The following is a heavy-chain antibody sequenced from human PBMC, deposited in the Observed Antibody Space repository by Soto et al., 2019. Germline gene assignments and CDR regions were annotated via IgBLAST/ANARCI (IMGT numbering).Heavy chain of an antibody. Sequence: PGGSLRLSCAASGFTFSSYGMHWVRQAPGKGLEWVAVISYDGSNKYYADSVKGRFTISRDNSKNTLYLQMNSLRAEDTAVYYCAKDLTMIVVADDAFDIWGQGTMVTVSS. V-gene: IGHV3-30*18. D-gene: IGHD3-22*01. CDR3: AKDLTMIVVADDAFDI. J-gene: IGHJ3*02. CDR1: GFTFSSYG. CDR2: ISYDGSNK.